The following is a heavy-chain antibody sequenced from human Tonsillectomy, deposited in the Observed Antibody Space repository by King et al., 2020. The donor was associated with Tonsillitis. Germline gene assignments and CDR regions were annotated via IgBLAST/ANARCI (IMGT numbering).Heavy chain of an antibody. D-gene: IGHD2-8*02. CDR3: ARGMVVLVSADY. CDR1: GYTFTSYG. Sequence: VQLVQSGPEVKEPGASVKVSCKASGYTFTSYGFSWVRQAPGQGLEWMGWIRASNGNTKYAQKFQGRVTLTTYTRTSTASMELRNLRSYDTAVYYCARGMVVLVSADYWGQGTLVTVSS. J-gene: IGHJ4*01. V-gene: IGHV1-18*01. CDR2: IRASNGNT.